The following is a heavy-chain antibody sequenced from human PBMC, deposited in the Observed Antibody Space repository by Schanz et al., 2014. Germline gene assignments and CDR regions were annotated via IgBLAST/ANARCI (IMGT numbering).Heavy chain of an antibody. CDR2: IWSDGTNE. CDR1: GFGFSSYS. V-gene: IGHV3-33*08. Sequence: VQLLESGGGLIQPGGSLRLSCAASGFGFSSYSMNWVRQAPGKGLEWVAVIWSDGTNEYYADSVKGRFTISGDSSKYTVYLQMNSLRADDTAVYYCAKGPYYYYYMDVWGNGTTVTVSS. CDR3: AKGPYYYYYMDV. J-gene: IGHJ6*03.